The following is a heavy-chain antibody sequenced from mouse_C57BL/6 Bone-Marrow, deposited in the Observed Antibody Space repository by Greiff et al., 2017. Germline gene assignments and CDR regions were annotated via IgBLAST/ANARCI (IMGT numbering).Heavy chain of an antibody. J-gene: IGHJ2*01. Sequence: VQLQQSGAELVRPGASVKLSCTASGFNIKDDYMHWVKQRPEQGLEWIGWIDPENGDTEYASKFQGKATITADKSSTTAYLQHCSLTSEDTAVYYCTPTGYYFDYWGQGTTLTVSS. D-gene: IGHD4-1*02. CDR1: GFNIKDDY. CDR2: IDPENGDT. V-gene: IGHV14-4*01. CDR3: TPTGYYFDY.